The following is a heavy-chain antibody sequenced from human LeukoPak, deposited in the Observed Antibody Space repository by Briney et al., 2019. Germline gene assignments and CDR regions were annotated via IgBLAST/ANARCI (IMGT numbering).Heavy chain of an antibody. CDR1: GGSVSSSPYY. D-gene: IGHD1-26*01. CDR2: IHYTGTT. J-gene: IGHJ4*02. CDR3: VRGCCGNYWHFDY. V-gene: IGHV4-61*01. Sequence: PSESLSLTCTVSGGSVSSSPYYWSWLRQPPGMGLAWSGYIHYTGTTNYNPSLKSRVTISVDTSKNQFSLKLSSVTAADTAVYYCVRGCCGNYWHFDYWGQGTLVTVSS.